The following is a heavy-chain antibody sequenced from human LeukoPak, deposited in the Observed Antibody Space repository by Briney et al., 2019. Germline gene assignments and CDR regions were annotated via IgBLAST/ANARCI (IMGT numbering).Heavy chain of an antibody. J-gene: IGHJ4*02. CDR1: GGTITSYY. CDR3: ARGFRGDNFDY. D-gene: IGHD7-27*01. V-gene: IGHV4-59*08. Sequence: SERLSLTCTVSGGTITSYYWSLIRQPPGKGLEWIGYIYYSGSTNYNPSLKSRVTISVDTSKNQFSLKLSSVTAADTAVYFCARGFRGDNFDYWGQGTLVTVSS. CDR2: IYYSGST.